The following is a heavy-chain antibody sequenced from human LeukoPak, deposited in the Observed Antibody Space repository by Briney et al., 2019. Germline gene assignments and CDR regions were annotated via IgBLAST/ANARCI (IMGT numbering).Heavy chain of an antibody. Sequence: GGSLRLSCAASEFTFSSHEMNWVRQAPGKGLEWVSYISTSGNTINYADSVRGRFTISRDNAKNSLYLQMNSLRAEDTAVYYCARGSFWGQGTLVTVSS. CDR1: EFTFSSHE. J-gene: IGHJ4*02. CDR3: ARGSF. CDR2: ISTSGNTI. V-gene: IGHV3-48*03.